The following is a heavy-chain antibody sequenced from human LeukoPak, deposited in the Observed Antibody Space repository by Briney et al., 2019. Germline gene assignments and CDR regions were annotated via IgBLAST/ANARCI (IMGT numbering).Heavy chain of an antibody. CDR2: MSYDGSNK. CDR1: GFTFSSYA. Sequence: GRSLRLSCAASGFTFSSYAMHWVRQAPGKGLEWVAVMSYDGSNKYYADSVKGRFTTSRDNSKNTLYLQMNSLRAEDTAVYYCARSGPYYYDSSGYYYYPRYFDYWGQGTLVTVSS. D-gene: IGHD3-22*01. V-gene: IGHV3-30-3*01. J-gene: IGHJ4*02. CDR3: ARSGPYYYDSSGYYYYPRYFDY.